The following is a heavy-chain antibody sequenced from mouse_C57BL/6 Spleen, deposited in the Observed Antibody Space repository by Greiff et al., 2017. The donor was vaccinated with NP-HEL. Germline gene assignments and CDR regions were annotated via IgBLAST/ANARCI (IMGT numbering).Heavy chain of an antibody. J-gene: IGHJ2*01. CDR2: IYPGDGDT. CDR1: GYAFSSSW. Sequence: QVQLQQSGPELVKPGASVKISCKASGYAFSSSWMNWVKQRPGKGLEWIGRIYPGDGDTNYNGKFKGKATLTADKSSSTAYMQLSSLTSEDSAVYFCASKDYFDYWGQGTTLTVSS. V-gene: IGHV1-82*01. CDR3: ASKDYFDY. D-gene: IGHD1-3*01.